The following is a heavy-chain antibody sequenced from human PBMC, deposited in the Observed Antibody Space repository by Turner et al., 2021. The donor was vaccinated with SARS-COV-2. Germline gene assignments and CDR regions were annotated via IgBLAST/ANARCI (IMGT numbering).Heavy chain of an antibody. V-gene: IGHV1-2*02. CDR2: SNPNSGGT. CDR1: GYTFAGYY. J-gene: IGHJ4*02. Sequence: QVQLVQSGAEVKKPGASVKVSCKASGYTFAGYYIHWVRQAPGQGLKWMGWSNPNSGGTNYAQRFQGRVTRTGDTSISTAYMELSTLRSDDTAVYYCARSVSWLQSLTVDYWGQGTLVTVSS. D-gene: IGHD5-12*01. CDR3: ARSVSWLQSLTVDY.